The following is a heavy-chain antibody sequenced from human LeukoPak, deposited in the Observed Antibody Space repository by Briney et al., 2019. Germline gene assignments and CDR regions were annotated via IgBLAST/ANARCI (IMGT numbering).Heavy chain of an antibody. J-gene: IGHJ4*02. CDR2: ISGSGGST. V-gene: IGHV3-23*01. CDR1: GFTFSGYA. D-gene: IGHD6-25*01. CDR3: AKDSTRVPLFRGYFDY. Sequence: GGSLRLSCAASGFTFSGYAMSWVRQAPGKGLEWVSAISGSGGSTYYADSVKGRFTISRDNSKNTLYLQMNSLRAEDTAVYYCAKDSTRVPLFRGYFDYWGQGTLVTVSS.